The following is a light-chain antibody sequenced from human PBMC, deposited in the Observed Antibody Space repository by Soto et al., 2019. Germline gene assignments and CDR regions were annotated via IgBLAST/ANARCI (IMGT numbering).Light chain of an antibody. J-gene: IGKJ1*01. CDR3: QQYGRSWT. Sequence: IVMTQSPATLSLSPGERATLSCRASQSVSSNLAWYQQKPGQAPRLLIYGASTRATGIPARFSGSGSGTEFTLTISSLQSEDFAVYYCQQYGRSWTFGQGTKVDI. CDR1: QSVSSN. V-gene: IGKV3-15*01. CDR2: GAS.